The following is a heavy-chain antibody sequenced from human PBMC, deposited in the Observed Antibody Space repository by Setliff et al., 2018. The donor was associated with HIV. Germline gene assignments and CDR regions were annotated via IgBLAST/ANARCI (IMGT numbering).Heavy chain of an antibody. D-gene: IGHD3-10*01. CDR3: ARHEQYRYGSGSYYKESDVCDI. Sequence: SETLSLTCSVSGGSTTSGGYYWSWIRQHPGKGLEYIGYIYYSGSTYYNPSLKSRVTMSIDTSTQQFFLNVTSVTAADTAVYYCARHEQYRYGSGSYYKESDVCDIWGQGTMVTVS. CDR2: IYYSGST. V-gene: IGHV4-31*03. CDR1: GGSTTSGGYY. J-gene: IGHJ3*02.